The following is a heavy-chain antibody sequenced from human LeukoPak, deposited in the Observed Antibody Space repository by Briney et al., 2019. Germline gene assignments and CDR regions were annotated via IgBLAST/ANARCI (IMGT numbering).Heavy chain of an antibody. Sequence: SETLSLTCTVSGGSISSGGYYWSWIRQHPGKGLEWIGYIYYSGSTYYNPSLKSRVTISVDTSKNQFSLKLSSVTAADTAVYYCARADHYDSSGRSQAFGIWGQGTMVTVSS. CDR2: IYYSGST. CDR1: GGSISSGGYY. J-gene: IGHJ3*02. V-gene: IGHV4-31*03. D-gene: IGHD3-22*01. CDR3: ARADHYDSSGRSQAFGI.